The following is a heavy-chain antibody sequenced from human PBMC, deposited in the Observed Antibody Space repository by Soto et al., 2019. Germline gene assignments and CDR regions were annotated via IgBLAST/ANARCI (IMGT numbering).Heavy chain of an antibody. J-gene: IGHJ6*02. CDR2: IIPIFGTA. D-gene: IGHD6-13*01. Sequence: GASVKVSCKASGGTFSSYAISWVRQAPGQGLEWMGGIIPIFGTANYAQKFQGRVTITADESTSTAYMELSSLRSEDTAVYYCVRKKGAAAGILFRIENYYYYGMDVWGQGTTVTVSS. V-gene: IGHV1-69*13. CDR3: VRKKGAAAGILFRIENYYYYGMDV. CDR1: GGTFSSYA.